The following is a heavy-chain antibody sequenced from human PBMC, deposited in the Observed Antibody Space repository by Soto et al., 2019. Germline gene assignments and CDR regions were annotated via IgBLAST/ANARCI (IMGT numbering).Heavy chain of an antibody. Sequence: PPQTLSLTCAISGDSVSSNSAAWNCIRQSPSRCVEWLGRTYYRSRWYNDYAVSVKSRITVNPDTSKNHFSLHLNSVTPEDTPVYYCAGTTTLQRSYMTLWDKGTTLTVSS. D-gene: IGHD1-7*01. CDR3: AGTTTLQRSYMTL. CDR1: GDSVSSNSAA. J-gene: IGHJ6*04. V-gene: IGHV6-1*01. CDR2: TYYRSRWYN.